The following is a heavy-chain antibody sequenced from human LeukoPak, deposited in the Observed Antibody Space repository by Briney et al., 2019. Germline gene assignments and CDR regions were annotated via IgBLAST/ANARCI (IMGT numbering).Heavy chain of an antibody. CDR2: ISSSSSSI. CDR3: ARVSGFRGLAFDY. J-gene: IGHJ4*02. Sequence: GGSLRLSCAASGFTFSSYSMNWVRQAPGKGLEWVSSISSSSSSIYYADSVKGRFTISRDNAKNSLYLQMNSLRVEDTAVYYCARVSGFRGLAFDYWGQGTLVTVSS. V-gene: IGHV3-21*01. CDR1: GFTFSSYS. D-gene: IGHD3-22*01.